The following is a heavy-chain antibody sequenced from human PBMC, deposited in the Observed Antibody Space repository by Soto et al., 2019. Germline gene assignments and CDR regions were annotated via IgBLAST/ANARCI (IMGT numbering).Heavy chain of an antibody. J-gene: IGHJ6*02. CDR3: AMVRGPRQGYYYYGMDV. CDR2: IYYSGST. D-gene: IGHD3-10*01. Sequence: QLQLQESGPGLVKPSETLSLTCTVSGGSISSSSYYWGWIRQPPGKGLEWIGSIYYSGSTYYNPSLKSRVTISVDTSKNRFSLKLSSVTAADTAVYYCAMVRGPRQGYYYYGMDVWGQGTTVTVSS. CDR1: GGSISSSSYY. V-gene: IGHV4-39*01.